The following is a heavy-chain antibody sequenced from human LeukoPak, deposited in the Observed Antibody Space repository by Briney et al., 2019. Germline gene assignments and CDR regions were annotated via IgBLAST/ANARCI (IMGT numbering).Heavy chain of an antibody. CDR3: AKDNYGGIFAS. CDR2: ISDTVRDT. CDR1: GCTFSAYG. V-gene: IGHV3-23*01. J-gene: IGHJ4*02. D-gene: IGHD4-17*01. Sequence: GGSLRLSCAASGCTFSAYGMSWVRQAPGKGLEWVSHISDTVRDTRYANSVKGRLIISRDNSRDTVYLQMSSLRPEDTALYFCAKDNYGGIFASWGQGTLVTVSS.